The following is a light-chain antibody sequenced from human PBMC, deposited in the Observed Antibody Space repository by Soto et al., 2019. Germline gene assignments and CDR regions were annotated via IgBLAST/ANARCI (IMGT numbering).Light chain of an antibody. J-gene: IGLJ2*01. CDR3: AAWDDSRDGPV. Sequence: QSVLTQPPSASGTPGQRVTISCSGSSSNIGIKIVSWYQQLPGTAPKLLIYSDDQRPSGVPDRFSASKSGTSASLAISGLQSEDEADYYCAAWDDSRDGPVFGGGTKLTVL. CDR1: SSNIGIKI. CDR2: SDD. V-gene: IGLV1-44*01.